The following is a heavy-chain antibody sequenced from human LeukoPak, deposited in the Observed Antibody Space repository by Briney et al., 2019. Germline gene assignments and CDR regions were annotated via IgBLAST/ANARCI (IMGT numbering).Heavy chain of an antibody. V-gene: IGHV1-2*02. J-gene: IGHJ4*02. CDR2: INPDSGGT. Sequence: ASVKVSCKASGYTFTAYYMHWVRQAPGQGLEWMGWINPDSGGTNYAQKFQGRVTMTRDTSISTAYMELSRLRSDDTAFYYCARDHSSGWYSPADFDYWGQGTLVTVSS. CDR3: ARDHSSGWYSPADFDY. CDR1: GYTFTAYY. D-gene: IGHD6-19*01.